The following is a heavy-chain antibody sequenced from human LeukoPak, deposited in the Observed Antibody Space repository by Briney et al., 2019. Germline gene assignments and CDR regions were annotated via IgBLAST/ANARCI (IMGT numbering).Heavy chain of an antibody. J-gene: IGHJ4*02. V-gene: IGHV4-59*01. CDR2: IYYSGST. CDR3: ARGERTTYYYDSSGYYPFDY. Sequence: SETLSLTCTVSGGSISSYYWSWIRQPPGKGLEWIGYIYYSGSTNYNPSLKSRVTISVDTSKNQFSPKLSSVTAADTAVYYCARGERTTYYYDSSGYYPFDYWGQGTLVTVSS. CDR1: GGSISSYY. D-gene: IGHD3-22*01.